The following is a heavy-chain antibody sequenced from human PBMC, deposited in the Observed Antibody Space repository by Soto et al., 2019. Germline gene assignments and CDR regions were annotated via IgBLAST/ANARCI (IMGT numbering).Heavy chain of an antibody. D-gene: IGHD5-18*01. CDR2: IYYSGSP. V-gene: IGHV4-39*05. Sequence: SETPSLTCTVSGGSISSRSDYWGWIRQPPGKGLEFIGSIYYSGSPYYNPPLESRVTISVDTSKNQFSLKLSSVTAADTAVYYCATDTAMVTFDYWGQGTMVTVSS. J-gene: IGHJ4*02. CDR1: GGSISSRSDY. CDR3: ATDTAMVTFDY.